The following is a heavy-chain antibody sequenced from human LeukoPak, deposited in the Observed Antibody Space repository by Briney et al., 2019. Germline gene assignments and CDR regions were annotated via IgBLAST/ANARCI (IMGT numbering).Heavy chain of an antibody. D-gene: IGHD3-22*01. J-gene: IGHJ4*02. V-gene: IGHV6-1*01. CDR1: GDSVSSNSAA. CDR2: TYHRSKWYN. CDR3: AREPLYDSSGYYYFDY. Sequence: SQTLSLTCAISGDSVSSNSAAWNWIRQSPSRGLEWLGRTYHRSKWYNDYAVSVKSRITINPDTSKNQFSLQLNSVTPEDTAVYYCAREPLYDSSGYYYFDYWGQGTLVTVSS.